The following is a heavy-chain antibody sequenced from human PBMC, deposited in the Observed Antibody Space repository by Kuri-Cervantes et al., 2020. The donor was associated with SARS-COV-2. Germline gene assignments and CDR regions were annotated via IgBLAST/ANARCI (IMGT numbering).Heavy chain of an antibody. CDR1: GYTFTSYD. CDR3: ARGSDELHGYTFDY. Sequence: ASVKVSCKASGYTFTSYDINWVRQATGQGLEWMGWMNPNSGNTGYAQKFQGRVTMTRNTSISTAYMELSSLRSEDTAVYYCARGSDELHGYTFDYWGQGTLVTVSS. D-gene: IGHD5-24*01. CDR2: MNPNSGNT. J-gene: IGHJ4*02. V-gene: IGHV1-8*01.